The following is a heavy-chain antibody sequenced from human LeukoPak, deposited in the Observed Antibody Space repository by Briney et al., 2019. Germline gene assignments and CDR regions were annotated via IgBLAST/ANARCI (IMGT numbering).Heavy chain of an antibody. CDR2: LRYDGSNK. J-gene: IGHJ4*02. D-gene: IGHD2-15*01. CDR3: ARGYCSGGSCSKYDY. Sequence: PGGSLRLSCAASGFTFSSYGMHWVRQAPGKGLEWVAFLRYDGSNKYYADSVKGRFTISRDNAKNSLYLQMNSLRAEDTAVYYCARGYCSGGSCSKYDYWGQGTLVTVSS. V-gene: IGHV3-30*02. CDR1: GFTFSSYG.